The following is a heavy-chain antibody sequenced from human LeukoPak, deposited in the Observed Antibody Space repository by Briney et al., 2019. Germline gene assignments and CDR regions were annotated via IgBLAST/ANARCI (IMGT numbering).Heavy chain of an antibody. CDR3: ARGGGSDAFDI. CDR1: GGSISSYY. CDR2: IYYSGST. Sequence: PSETLSLTCTVSGGSISSYYWSWVRQPPGKGLEWIGYIYYSGSTNYNPSLKSRVTISVDTSKNQFSLKLSSVTAADTAVYYCARGGGSDAFDIWGQGTMVTVSS. V-gene: IGHV4-59*01. J-gene: IGHJ3*02. D-gene: IGHD3-16*01.